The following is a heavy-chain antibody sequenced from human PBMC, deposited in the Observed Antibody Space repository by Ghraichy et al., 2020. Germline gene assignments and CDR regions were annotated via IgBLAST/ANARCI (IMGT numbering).Heavy chain of an antibody. V-gene: IGHV3-30*18. Sequence: SLRLSCAASGFTFSSYGMHWVRQAPGKGLEWVAVISYDGSNKYYADSVKGRFTISRDNSKNTLYLQMNSLRAEDTAVYYCAKDPSKWLVSPAEYFQHWGQGTLVTVSS. J-gene: IGHJ1*01. CDR2: ISYDGSNK. CDR3: AKDPSKWLVSPAEYFQH. CDR1: GFTFSSYG. D-gene: IGHD6-19*01.